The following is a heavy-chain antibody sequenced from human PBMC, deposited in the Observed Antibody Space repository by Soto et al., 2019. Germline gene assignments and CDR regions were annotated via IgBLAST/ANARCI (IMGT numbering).Heavy chain of an antibody. J-gene: IGHJ6*02. CDR3: AKKEQTPYYYYGLDV. V-gene: IGHV2-5*02. Sequence: PGKGLEWLALIFWDDEKRYSPSLKSRLTITKDTSKNQVVLTMTNMDPVDTATYYCAKKEQTPYYYYGLDVWGQGTNVTV. CDR2: IFWDDEK.